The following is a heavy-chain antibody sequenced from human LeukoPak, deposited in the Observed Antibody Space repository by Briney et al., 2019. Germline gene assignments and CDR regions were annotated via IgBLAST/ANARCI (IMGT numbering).Heavy chain of an antibody. D-gene: IGHD6-19*01. CDR2: ISYDGSNK. CDR1: GFTFSSYA. CDR3: ARDASPKFLCSSGWNYYYYYYGMDV. V-gene: IGHV3-30-3*01. Sequence: GGSLRLSCAASGFTFSSYAMHWVRQAPGKGLEWVAVISYDGSNKYYADSVKGRFTISRDNSKNTLYLQMNSLRAEDTAVYYCARDASPKFLCSSGWNYYYYYYGMDVWGQGTTVTVSS. J-gene: IGHJ6*02.